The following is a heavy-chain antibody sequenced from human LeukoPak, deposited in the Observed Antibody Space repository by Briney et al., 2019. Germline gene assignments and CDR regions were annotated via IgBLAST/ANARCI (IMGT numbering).Heavy chain of an antibody. J-gene: IGHJ4*02. CDR1: GFTFSSYG. D-gene: IGHD3-10*01. CDR2: IRYDGSNK. V-gene: IGHV3-30*02. Sequence: GGSLRLSCAAPGFTFSSYGMHWVRQVPGKGLEWVAFIRYDGSNKYYADSVKGRFTISRDNSKNTLYLQMNSLRPEDTAVYYCAKDSKRWKTYYYEAGSYYFDYWGQGTRVTVSS. CDR3: AKDSKRWKTYYYEAGSYYFDY.